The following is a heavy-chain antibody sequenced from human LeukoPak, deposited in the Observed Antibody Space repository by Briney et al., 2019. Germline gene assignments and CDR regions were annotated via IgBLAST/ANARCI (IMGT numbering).Heavy chain of an antibody. CDR1: GGSISGGGYY. V-gene: IGHV4-31*03. J-gene: IGHJ4*02. CDR3: ARVPVLYGGKTVQDY. CDR2: IYYSGST. Sequence: SETLSLTCTVSGGSISGGGYYWSWIRQHLGKGLEWLGYIYYSGSTYYNPSLKSRVTISVDTSKNQFSLKLSSVTAADTAVYYCARVPVLYGGKTVQDYWGQGTLVTVSS. D-gene: IGHD4-23*01.